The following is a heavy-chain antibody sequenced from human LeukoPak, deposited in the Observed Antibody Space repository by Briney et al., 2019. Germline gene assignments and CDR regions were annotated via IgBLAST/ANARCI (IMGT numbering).Heavy chain of an antibody. CDR3: ARNRAAALDY. D-gene: IGHD6-13*01. Sequence: PGGSLRLSCAASGFTFSIYWMTWVRQAPGKGLEWVANIHQDGSEKYYLDSVKGRFTISRDNAKNSLYLQMNSLRAEDTAVYYCARNRAAALDYWGQGTLVTVSS. V-gene: IGHV3-7*01. J-gene: IGHJ4*02. CDR1: GFTFSIYW. CDR2: IHQDGSEK.